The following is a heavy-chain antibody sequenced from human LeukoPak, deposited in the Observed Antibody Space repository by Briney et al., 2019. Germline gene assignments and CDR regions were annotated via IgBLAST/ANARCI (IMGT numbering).Heavy chain of an antibody. D-gene: IGHD3-22*01. CDR2: IYYSGST. J-gene: IGHJ4*02. CDR1: GGSITNNY. CDR3: VGDLHGTYDYLDY. Sequence: SETLSLTCTVSGGSITNNYWSWIRQPPGRGLEWIGYIYYSGSTNYNPSLKSRVTISIDMSKNQFSLKMSSVTAADTAVYYCVGDLHGTYDYLDYWGQGTLVTVSS. V-gene: IGHV4-59*01.